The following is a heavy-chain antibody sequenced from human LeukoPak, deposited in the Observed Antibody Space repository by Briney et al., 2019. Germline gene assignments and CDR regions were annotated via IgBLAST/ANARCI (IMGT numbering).Heavy chain of an antibody. Sequence: GGSLRLSCAASGFTFSSYAMSWVRQAPGKGLEWVAVISYDGSNKYYADSVKGRFTISRDNSKNTLYLQMNSLRAEDTAVYYCAKAAQLTPFDYWGQGTLVTVSS. V-gene: IGHV3-30*18. CDR2: ISYDGSNK. CDR1: GFTFSSYA. J-gene: IGHJ4*02. CDR3: AKAAQLTPFDY. D-gene: IGHD1-14*01.